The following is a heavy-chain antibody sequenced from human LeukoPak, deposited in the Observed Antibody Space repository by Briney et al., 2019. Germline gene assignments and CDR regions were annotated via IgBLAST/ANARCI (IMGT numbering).Heavy chain of an antibody. Sequence: GGSLRLSCVASGFTFSSYSMHWVRQASGKGLEWVGRIRSKANSYATAYAASVKGRFTISRDDSKNTAYLQMNSLKTEDTAVYYCTRPGIAAAGGGYWGQGTLVTVSS. D-gene: IGHD6-13*01. CDR1: GFTFSSYS. V-gene: IGHV3-73*01. CDR3: TRPGIAAAGGGY. J-gene: IGHJ4*02. CDR2: IRSKANSYAT.